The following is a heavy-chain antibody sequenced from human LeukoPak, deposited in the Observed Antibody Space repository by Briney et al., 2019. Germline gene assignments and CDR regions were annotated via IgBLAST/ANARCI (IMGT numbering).Heavy chain of an antibody. CDR2: ISSSSRYI. J-gene: IGHJ4*02. Sequence: PGGSLRLSCAVSGFTFSSYSMNWVRQAQGKGLDWVPSISSSSRYIYYADSVKGRFTISRDNAKNSLYLQMNSLRAEDTAVYYCARAGLDSGSYFTDYWGQGTLVTVSS. CDR1: GFTFSSYS. CDR3: ARAGLDSGSYFTDY. D-gene: IGHD1-26*01. V-gene: IGHV3-21*01.